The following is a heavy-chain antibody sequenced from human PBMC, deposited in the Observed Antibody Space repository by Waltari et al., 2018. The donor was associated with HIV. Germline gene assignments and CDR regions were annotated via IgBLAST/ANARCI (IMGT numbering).Heavy chain of an antibody. CDR3: ARDYGSGSYYNY. CDR1: GFNFDDYG. Sequence: EVQLVESGGGVVRPGGSLRLSCAASGFNFDDYGMSWVRQAPGKGLEWVSCNNLNGGSTGYADSVKGRFTISRDNAKNSLYLQMNSLRAEDTALYYCARDYGSGSYYNYWGQGTLVTVSS. CDR2: NNLNGGST. D-gene: IGHD3-10*01. V-gene: IGHV3-20*04. J-gene: IGHJ4*02.